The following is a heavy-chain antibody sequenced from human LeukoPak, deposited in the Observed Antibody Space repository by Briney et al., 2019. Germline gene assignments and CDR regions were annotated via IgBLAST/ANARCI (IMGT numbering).Heavy chain of an antibody. CDR3: ARDLGYYRADY. J-gene: IGHJ4*02. Sequence: GGSLRLSCAASGFTFSTYSMNWVRQAPGKGLEWVANIKGDGSDNHYVDSVRGRFTISRDNAKNSLYLQMNSLRAEDTAVYYCARDLGYYRADYWGQGTLVTVSS. CDR1: GFTFSTYS. CDR2: IKGDGSDN. D-gene: IGHD1-26*01. V-gene: IGHV3-7*04.